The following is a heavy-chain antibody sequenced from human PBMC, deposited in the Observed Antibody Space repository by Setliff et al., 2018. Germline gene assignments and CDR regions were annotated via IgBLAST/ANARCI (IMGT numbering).Heavy chain of an antibody. CDR2: ISSYNDVT. CDR1: GYTFTDYG. J-gene: IGHJ3*01. D-gene: IGHD2-15*01. Sequence: GASVKVSCKASGYTFTDYGVSWVRQAPGLGLEWVGWISSYNDVTNYAQSFQGRVTMTTDTSKSAAYMDLRGLRSDDTAVYYCAISTLSICSGGSCPNAFDVWGQGTMVTVSS. V-gene: IGHV1-18*01. CDR3: AISTLSICSGGSCPNAFDV.